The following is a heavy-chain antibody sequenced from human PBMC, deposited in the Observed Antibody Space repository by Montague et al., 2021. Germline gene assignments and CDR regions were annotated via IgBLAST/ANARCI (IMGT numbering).Heavy chain of an antibody. V-gene: IGHV4-39*01. CDR3: ARHRSRHHSMAFVASDHYFYMDV. Sequence: SETLSLTCSVSGDSISSKGNFWGWIRQPPGKGLEWIGVLDYSGTTYYSPSLRSRVTISVDTSKSQFSLKVTAVTAAGTAVYYCARHRSRHHSMAFVASDHYFYMDVWGTGTNVAVSS. CDR1: GDSISSKGNF. J-gene: IGHJ6*03. CDR2: LDYSGTT. D-gene: IGHD2/OR15-2a*01.